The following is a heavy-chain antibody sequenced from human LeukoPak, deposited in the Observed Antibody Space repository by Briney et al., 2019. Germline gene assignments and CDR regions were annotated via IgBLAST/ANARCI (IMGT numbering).Heavy chain of an antibody. CDR2: IYPGDSDT. Sequence: GESLKISCKGSGYSFTSYWIGWVRQMPGKGLEWMGIIYPGDSDTRYSPSFQGQVAISADKSISTAYLQWSSLKASDTAMYYCARVYSSSSYEFDYWGQGTLVTVSS. CDR1: GYSFTSYW. D-gene: IGHD6-6*01. CDR3: ARVYSSSSYEFDY. J-gene: IGHJ4*02. V-gene: IGHV5-51*01.